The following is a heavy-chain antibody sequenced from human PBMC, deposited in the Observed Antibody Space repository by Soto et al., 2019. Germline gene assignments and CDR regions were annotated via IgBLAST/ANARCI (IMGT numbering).Heavy chain of an antibody. J-gene: IGHJ6*02. Sequence: VQLVQSGAEVKKPGASVKVSCKASGYTFSSYGITWVRQATGQGLEWMGWISVYNGNTNYTQKLQGRVTMTTDTSTKTAYMELRSLRSDDTAVYYCAREKPLHLWQPYGLDVWGQGTTVTVS. V-gene: IGHV1-18*01. D-gene: IGHD5-18*01. CDR2: ISVYNGNT. CDR1: GYTFSSYG. CDR3: AREKPLHLWQPYGLDV.